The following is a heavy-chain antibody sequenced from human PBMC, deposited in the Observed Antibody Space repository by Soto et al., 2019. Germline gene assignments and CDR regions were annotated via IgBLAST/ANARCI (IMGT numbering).Heavy chain of an antibody. CDR1: GXSISSGVF. CDR2: IYHTGAT. J-gene: IGHJ1*01. D-gene: IGHD1-1*01. V-gene: IGHV4-38-2*02. Sequence: XTLSLTCVVSGXSISSGVFWACMLQPPGKGLEWVGSIYHTGATHYNPSLRSQVAMSVDTSKNHFSLRLTYLTAADTAVYFCARDNNSLDRWGQGILVTVSS. CDR3: ARDNNSLDR.